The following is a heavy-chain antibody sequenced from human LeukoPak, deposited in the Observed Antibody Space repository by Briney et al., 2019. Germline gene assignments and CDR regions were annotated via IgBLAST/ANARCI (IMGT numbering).Heavy chain of an antibody. CDR2: ISYDGSNK. CDR3: ARDPVDSDFPAYYFDY. D-gene: IGHD4-11*01. V-gene: IGHV3-30*03. CDR1: GFTFSSYG. Sequence: GGSLRLSCAASGFTFSSYGMHWVRQAPGKGLEWVAAISYDGSNKYYADSVKGRFTISRDNSKNTLYLQMNSLRAEDTAVYYCARDPVDSDFPAYYFDYWGQGTLVTVSS. J-gene: IGHJ4*02.